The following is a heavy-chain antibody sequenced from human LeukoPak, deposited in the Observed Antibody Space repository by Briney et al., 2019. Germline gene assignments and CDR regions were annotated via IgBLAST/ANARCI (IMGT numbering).Heavy chain of an antibody. CDR3: ARQGYRGKDFDY. CDR1: GGSISSYY. V-gene: IGHV4-4*09. Sequence: SETLSLTCTVSGGSISSYYWSWIRQPPGKGLEWIGYIYTSGGTNYNPSLKSRVTISVDTSKKPFSLKLSSVTAADTAVYYCARQGYRGKDFDYWGQGTLVTVSS. CDR2: IYTSGGT. D-gene: IGHD5-12*01. J-gene: IGHJ4*02.